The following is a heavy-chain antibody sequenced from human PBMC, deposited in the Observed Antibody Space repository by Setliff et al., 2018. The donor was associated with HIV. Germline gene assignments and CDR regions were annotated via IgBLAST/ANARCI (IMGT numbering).Heavy chain of an antibody. V-gene: IGHV4-34*01. J-gene: IGHJ4*02. CDR2: INHSGRT. Sequence: SETLSLTCAVYGGSFSGYYWSWIRQAPGKGLEWIGEINHSGRTNYNPSLESRVTTSVDTSKKQFSLRLTSVTAADTAVYYCARGVRDNSGWSSYYFDYWGQGTLVTVSS. D-gene: IGHD6-19*01. CDR1: GGSFSGYY. CDR3: ARGVRDNSGWSSYYFDY.